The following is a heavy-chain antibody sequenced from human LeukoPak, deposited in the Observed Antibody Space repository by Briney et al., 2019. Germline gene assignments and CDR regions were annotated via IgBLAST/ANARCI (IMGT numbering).Heavy chain of an antibody. D-gene: IGHD2-15*01. Sequence: GSLRLSCAASGFTFSSYSMNWVRQAPGKGLEWVSSISSSSSYIYYADLVKGRFTISRDNAKNSLYLQMNSLRAEDTAVYYCARANCSGGSCFDYWGQGTLVTVSS. J-gene: IGHJ4*02. CDR2: ISSSSSYI. CDR3: ARANCSGGSCFDY. CDR1: GFTFSSYS. V-gene: IGHV3-21*01.